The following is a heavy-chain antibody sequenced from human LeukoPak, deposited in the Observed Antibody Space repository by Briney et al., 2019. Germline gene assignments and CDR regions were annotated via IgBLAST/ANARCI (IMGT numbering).Heavy chain of an antibody. J-gene: IGHJ5*02. Sequence: SETLSLTCTVSGRSISSYYWSWIRQPAGKGLEWIGRIYTSGSTNYNPTLKSRVTMSVDTSKNQFSLKLSSVTAADTAVYYGARATATILGYSSSWSSWFDPWGQGTLVTVSS. CDR1: GRSISSYY. CDR2: IYTSGST. D-gene: IGHD6-13*01. V-gene: IGHV4-4*07. CDR3: ARATATILGYSSSWSSWFDP.